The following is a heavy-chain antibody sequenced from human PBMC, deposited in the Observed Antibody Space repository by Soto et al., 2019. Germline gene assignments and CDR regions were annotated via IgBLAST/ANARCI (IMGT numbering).Heavy chain of an antibody. D-gene: IGHD2-21*02. CDR2: IYHTVNT. V-gene: IGHV4-30-2*01. J-gene: IGHJ4*02. CDR1: GGSISSGGYY. Sequence: SETLSLTCAVSGGSISSGGYYCSWILQPPGKGLEWIGYIYHTVNTYYNPSLESRVTISVDRSKNQFSLELTSVTAADTAVYYCARFCGTAISDYGGQGTLVTVSS. CDR3: ARFCGTAISDY.